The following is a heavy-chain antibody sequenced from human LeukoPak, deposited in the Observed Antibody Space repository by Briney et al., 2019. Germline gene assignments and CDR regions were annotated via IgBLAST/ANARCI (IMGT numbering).Heavy chain of an antibody. CDR3: ARHDGYSYGYDWFDP. D-gene: IGHD5-18*01. CDR1: GYSISSGYY. J-gene: IGHJ5*02. Sequence: PSETLSLTCAVSGYSISSGYYWGWIRQPPGKGLEWIGSIYHSRSTYYNPSLKSRVTISVDTSKNQFSLKLSSVTAADTAVYYCARHDGYSYGYDWFDPWGQGTLVTVSS. V-gene: IGHV4-38-2*01. CDR2: IYHSRST.